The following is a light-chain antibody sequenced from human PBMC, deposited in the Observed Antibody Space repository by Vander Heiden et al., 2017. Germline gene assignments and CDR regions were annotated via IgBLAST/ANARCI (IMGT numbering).Light chain of an antibody. V-gene: IGKV1-16*02. CDR3: QQDYRYPLT. Sequence: DIQITQSPSSLSASVGDRVTIPCRASQDISHYLAWFQQKPGKAPKSLIYGATSFQSGVPSKFHRSGSGTEFTLTISRLQPEDFATDYCQQDYRYPLTFGQGTRLEIK. CDR2: GAT. CDR1: QDISHY. J-gene: IGKJ5*01.